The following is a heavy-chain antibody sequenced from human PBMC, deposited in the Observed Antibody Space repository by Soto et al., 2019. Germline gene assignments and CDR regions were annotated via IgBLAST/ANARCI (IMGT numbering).Heavy chain of an antibody. V-gene: IGHV4-31*03. Sequence: QVQLQESGPGLVKPSQTLSLTCTVSGGSISSGGYYWSWIRQHPGKGLEWIGYIYYSGSTYYNPSLKSRVTISVDTSKNQFSLKLSSVTAADTAVYYCARESRVTSLDYYYGMDVWGQGTTVTVSS. CDR3: ARESRVTSLDYYYGMDV. CDR2: IYYSGST. J-gene: IGHJ6*02. D-gene: IGHD2-2*01. CDR1: GGSISSGGYY.